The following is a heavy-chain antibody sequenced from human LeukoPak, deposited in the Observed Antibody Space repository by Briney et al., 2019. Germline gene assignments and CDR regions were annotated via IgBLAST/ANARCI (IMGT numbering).Heavy chain of an antibody. V-gene: IGHV4-61*02. CDR1: GGSVSSGSNY. CDR3: ARVSRITGTTSWFDP. CDR2: IYTSGST. Sequence: SETLSLTCTVSGGSVSSGSNYWNWIRQPAGKGLEWIGRIYTSGSTNYNPSLKSRVTISVDTSKNQFSLKLSSVTAADTAVYYCARVSRITGTTSWFDPWGQGTLVTVSS. D-gene: IGHD1-7*01. J-gene: IGHJ5*02.